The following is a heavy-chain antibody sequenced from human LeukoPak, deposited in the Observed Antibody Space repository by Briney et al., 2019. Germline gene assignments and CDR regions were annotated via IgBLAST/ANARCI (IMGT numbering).Heavy chain of an antibody. V-gene: IGHV3-48*01. CDR3: ARGVQEGFLEWVGDY. CDR1: GFAFSSYS. J-gene: IGHJ4*02. CDR2: ISNSSATI. D-gene: IGHD3-3*01. Sequence: PGGSLRLSCAASGFAFSSYSMNWVRQAPGKRLGWISHISNSSATIYNADSVKGRFTISRHNAKNSVYLQMNSLRAEDTAVYYCARGVQEGFLEWVGDYWGQGTLVTVSS.